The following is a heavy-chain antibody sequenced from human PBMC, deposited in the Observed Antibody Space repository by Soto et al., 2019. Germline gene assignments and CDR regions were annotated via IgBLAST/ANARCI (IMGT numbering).Heavy chain of an antibody. CDR2: ISTTSSSI. V-gene: IGHV3-48*02. D-gene: IGHD3-3*01. Sequence: GGSLRLSCAASGFTFSSYSMNWVRQSPGKGLEWISYISTTSSSIYYADSVKGRFTISRDNAKNSLFLQMNSLRDEDTAVYYCARKGVAFDYWGQGALVTVPS. CDR3: ARKGVAFDY. J-gene: IGHJ4*02. CDR1: GFTFSSYS.